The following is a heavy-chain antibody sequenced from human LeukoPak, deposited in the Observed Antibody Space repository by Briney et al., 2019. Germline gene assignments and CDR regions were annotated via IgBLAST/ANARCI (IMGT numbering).Heavy chain of an antibody. CDR1: GYTFTSYG. CDR2: ISAYNGNT. D-gene: IGHD3-10*01. CDR3: ARAGSGSYYHDAFDI. V-gene: IGHV1-18*01. Sequence: ASVKVSCKASGYTFTSYGISWVRQAPGQGLEWMGWISAYNGNTNYAQKLQGRVTMTTDTSTSTAYMELRSLRSDDTTVYYCARAGSGSYYHDAFDIWGQGTMVTVSS. J-gene: IGHJ3*02.